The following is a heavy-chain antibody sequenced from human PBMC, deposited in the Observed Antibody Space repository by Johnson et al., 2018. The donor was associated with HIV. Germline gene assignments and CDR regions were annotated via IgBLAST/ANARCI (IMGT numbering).Heavy chain of an antibody. D-gene: IGHD6-13*01. Sequence: QVQLVESGGGLVQPGGSLRLSCAASGFTFSSYGMHWVRQAPGKGLEWVAFIRYDGSNKYYADSVKGRFTISRDNSKNTLYLQMNSLRAEDTAVYYCAREQELIGERAFDIWGQGTMVTVSS. CDR1: GFTFSSYG. CDR2: IRYDGSNK. J-gene: IGHJ3*02. CDR3: AREQELIGERAFDI. V-gene: IGHV3-30*02.